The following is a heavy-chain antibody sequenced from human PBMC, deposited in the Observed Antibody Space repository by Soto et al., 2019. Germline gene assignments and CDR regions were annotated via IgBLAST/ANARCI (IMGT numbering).Heavy chain of an antibody. CDR1: AFNFRDYW. D-gene: IGHD2-2*01. CDR3: ARASSSTSGAIDY. Sequence: GGSLRLSCAASAFNFRDYWMSWVRQAPGKGLEWVAKINEDGSEKYYVDSVKGRFTIFRDNAKNSLYLQMNSLTVEDTAMYYCARASSSTSGAIDYWGQGTLVTVSS. J-gene: IGHJ4*02. CDR2: INEDGSEK. V-gene: IGHV3-7*04.